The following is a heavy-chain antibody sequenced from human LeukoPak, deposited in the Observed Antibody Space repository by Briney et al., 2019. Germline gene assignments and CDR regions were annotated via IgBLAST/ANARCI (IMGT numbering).Heavy chain of an antibody. D-gene: IGHD6-13*01. CDR1: GGSISSGSYY. Sequence: SETLSLTCSVSGGSISSGSYYWSWIRQPAGQGLEWIGRIYTSGSTNYNPSLKSRVTVSVDTSKNQFSLKLSSVTAADTAVYYCARGKGIAAAGTVRFDYWGQGTLVTVSS. CDR2: IYTSGST. J-gene: IGHJ4*02. V-gene: IGHV4-61*02. CDR3: ARGKGIAAAGTVRFDY.